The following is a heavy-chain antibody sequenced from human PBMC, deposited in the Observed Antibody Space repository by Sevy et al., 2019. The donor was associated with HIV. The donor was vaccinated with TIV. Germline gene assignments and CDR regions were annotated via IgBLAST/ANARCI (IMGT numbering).Heavy chain of an antibody. CDR1: GYSISTGYY. D-gene: IGHD1-1*01. CDR2: IYHSGYT. CDR3: ARHGRGSTFDY. Sequence: SETLSLTCAVSGYSISTGYYWGWIRQPPGKGLEWIGSIYHSGYTYDTPSLKSRVTISVDTSKNQFSLALSSVTAADTAVYCCARHGRGSTFDYWGQGTLVTVSS. J-gene: IGHJ4*02. V-gene: IGHV4-38-2*01.